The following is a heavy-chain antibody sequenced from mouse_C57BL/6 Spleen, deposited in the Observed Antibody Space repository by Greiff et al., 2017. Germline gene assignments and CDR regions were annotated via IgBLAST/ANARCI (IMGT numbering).Heavy chain of an antibody. D-gene: IGHD1-1*01. CDR1: GYTFTSYW. Sequence: QVQLQQPGAELVMPGASVKLSCKASGYTFTSYWMHWVKQRPGQGLEWIGEIDPSDSYTNYNQKFTGKSTLTVDKSSSTAYMQLSSLTSEDSAVYYCARKGSSYAKDYWGQGTSVTVA. CDR3: ARKGSSYAKDY. J-gene: IGHJ4*01. CDR2: IDPSDSYT. V-gene: IGHV1-69*01.